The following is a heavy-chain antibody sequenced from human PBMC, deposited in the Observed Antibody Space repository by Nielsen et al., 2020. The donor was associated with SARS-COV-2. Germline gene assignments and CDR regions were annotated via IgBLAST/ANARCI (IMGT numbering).Heavy chain of an antibody. D-gene: IGHD6-19*01. J-gene: IGHJ4*02. CDR3: ASSGWLDY. CDR2: ISSTSTYK. CDR1: GFTFSSYT. V-gene: IGHV3-21*06. Sequence: GESLKISCAASGFTFSSYTMNWVRQAPGKGLEWVSSISSTSTYKFYSDSVKGRFTISRDNAQSSLYLLMNNLRAEDTAVYYCASSGWLDYWGQGTRVTVSS.